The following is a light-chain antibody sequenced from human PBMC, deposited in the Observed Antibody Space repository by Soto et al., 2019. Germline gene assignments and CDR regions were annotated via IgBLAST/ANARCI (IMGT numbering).Light chain of an antibody. CDR2: RNN. Sequence: QSVLTRPPSASGTPGQRVTISCSGSSSNIGSNFIYWYQQLPGTAPKLLIDRNNQRPSGVPDRFSGSKSGTSASLAISGLRSEDEGDYHCAAWDDSLSGVVFGGGTKLTVL. CDR3: AAWDDSLSGVV. CDR1: SSNIGSNF. V-gene: IGLV1-47*01. J-gene: IGLJ2*01.